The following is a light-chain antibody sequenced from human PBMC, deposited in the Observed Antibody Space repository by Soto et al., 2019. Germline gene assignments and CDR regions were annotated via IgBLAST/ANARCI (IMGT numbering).Light chain of an antibody. CDR2: GAS. V-gene: IGKV1-12*01. Sequence: DIQMTQSPSSVSASVGDRVTITCRASQSISRFLAWYQQKPGRVPSLLIYGASSVQSGVPSRFSGSGSGTDFTLTISSLQPEDRATYYCQQAATFPWTFGQGTKV. CDR1: QSISRF. CDR3: QQAATFPWT. J-gene: IGKJ1*01.